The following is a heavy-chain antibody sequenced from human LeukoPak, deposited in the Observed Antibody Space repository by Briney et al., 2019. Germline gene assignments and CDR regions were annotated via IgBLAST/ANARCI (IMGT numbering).Heavy chain of an antibody. D-gene: IGHD3-22*01. J-gene: IGHJ2*01. CDR2: IIPIFGTA. V-gene: IGHV1-69*13. CDR3: ARDRRNYHDSSGYGWYFDL. Sequence: ASVKVSCKASGGTFSSYAISWVRQAPGQGLEWMGGIIPIFGTANYAQKFQGRVTITADESTSTAYMELSSLRSEDTAVYYCARDRRNYHDSSGYGWYFDLWGRGTLVTVSS. CDR1: GGTFSSYA.